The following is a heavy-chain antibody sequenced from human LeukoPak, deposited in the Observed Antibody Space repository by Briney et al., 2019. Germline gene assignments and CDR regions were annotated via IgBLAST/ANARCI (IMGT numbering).Heavy chain of an antibody. J-gene: IGHJ4*02. V-gene: IGHV3-7*01. D-gene: IGHD7-27*01. CDR2: TKQDASEK. CDR1: GFSFSSYW. Sequence: GGSLRLSCAASGFSFSSYWLSWVRQAPGKGLEWVANTKQDASEKYYVDSVKGRFTISRDNAKNSLYLQMNSLRAEDTAVYYCEATGDGGYWGQGTLVTVSS. CDR3: EATGDGGY.